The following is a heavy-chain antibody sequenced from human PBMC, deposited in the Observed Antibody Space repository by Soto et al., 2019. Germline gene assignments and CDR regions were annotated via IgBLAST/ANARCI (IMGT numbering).Heavy chain of an antibody. V-gene: IGHV1-69*01. CDR2: VSPPFRTS. CDR3: ARVLYYGSGSYPRYGMDV. J-gene: IGHJ6*02. CDR1: GVSFNNNG. D-gene: IGHD3-10*01. Sequence: QVQLVQSGAEVKKPGSSVKVSCKTSGVSFNNNGIGWVRQAPGHGLEWMGGVSPPFRTSNYARKFQGRISITADASTGTVNMELSSLTSEATAQYYCARVLYYGSGSYPRYGMDVWGQGTTVTVSS.